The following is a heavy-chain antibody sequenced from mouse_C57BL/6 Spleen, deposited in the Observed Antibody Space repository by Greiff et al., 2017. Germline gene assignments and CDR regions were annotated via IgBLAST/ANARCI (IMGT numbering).Heavy chain of an antibody. Sequence: EVQLVESEGGLVQPGSSMKLSCTASGFTFSDYYMAWVRQVPEKGLEWVANINYDGSSTYYLDSLKSRFIISRDNAKNILYLQMSSLKSEDTATYYCARDDGYYGAMDYWGQGTSVTVSS. V-gene: IGHV5-16*01. J-gene: IGHJ4*01. CDR1: GFTFSDYY. D-gene: IGHD2-3*01. CDR3: ARDDGYYGAMDY. CDR2: INYDGSST.